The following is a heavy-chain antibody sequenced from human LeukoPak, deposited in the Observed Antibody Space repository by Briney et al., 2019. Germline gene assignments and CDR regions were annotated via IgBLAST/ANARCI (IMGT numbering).Heavy chain of an antibody. V-gene: IGHV1-2*02. CDR3: ELYCSSTSCSPSDY. Sequence: GASVKVSCKASGYTFTSYYMHWVRQAPGQGLEWMGWINPNSGGTNYAQKFQGRVTMTRDTSISTAYMELSRLRSDDTAVYYCELYCSSTSCSPSDYWGQGTLVTVSS. CDR2: INPNSGGT. D-gene: IGHD2-2*01. J-gene: IGHJ4*02. CDR1: GYTFTSYY.